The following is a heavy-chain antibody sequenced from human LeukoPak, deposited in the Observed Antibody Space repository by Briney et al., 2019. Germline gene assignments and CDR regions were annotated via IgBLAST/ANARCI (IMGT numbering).Heavy chain of an antibody. CDR1: GESFSGYY. CDR2: INDSGTT. V-gene: IGHV4-34*01. D-gene: IGHD2-21*02. CDR3: ARGASCGGDCYWEDYFYYGTDV. J-gene: IGHJ6*04. Sequence: PSGTLSLTCAVYGESFSGYYWSWIRQPPGKGLEWIGEINDSGTTNYNPSLKSRVTISVDTSKNQFSLKLSSVTAADTAVYYCARGASCGGDCYWEDYFYYGTDVWGKGTTVTVSS.